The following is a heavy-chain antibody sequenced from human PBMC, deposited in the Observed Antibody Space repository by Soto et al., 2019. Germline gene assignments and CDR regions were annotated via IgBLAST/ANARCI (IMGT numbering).Heavy chain of an antibody. CDR1: GFTFSSYV. Sequence: EVQLLESGGGLVQPGGSLRLSCAASGFTFSSYVMSWVRQAPGKGLEWVSAIIAGGGSTYYADSVKGRCTITSDNTKNTLYLQRISLRAEDTAVCYCAKIGYCSGGSCSNYGMDVWGQGTTVTVSS. J-gene: IGHJ6*02. D-gene: IGHD2-15*01. CDR2: IIAGGGST. CDR3: AKIGYCSGGSCSNYGMDV. V-gene: IGHV3-23*01.